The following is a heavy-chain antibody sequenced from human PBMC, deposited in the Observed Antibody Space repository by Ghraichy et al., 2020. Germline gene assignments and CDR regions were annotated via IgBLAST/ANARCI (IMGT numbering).Heavy chain of an antibody. J-gene: IGHJ3*02. Sequence: GGSLRLSCAASGFTASSNYMSWVRQAPGKGLQCVSVLLTNGNTYYADSVKGRFTISRDNSTNTLDLQMNSLRAEDTAVDYCARGPLACSSTSCYANAFDIWGQGTMVTVSS. D-gene: IGHD2-2*01. V-gene: IGHV3-53*01. CDR2: LLTNGNT. CDR3: ARGPLACSSTSCYANAFDI. CDR1: GFTASSNY.